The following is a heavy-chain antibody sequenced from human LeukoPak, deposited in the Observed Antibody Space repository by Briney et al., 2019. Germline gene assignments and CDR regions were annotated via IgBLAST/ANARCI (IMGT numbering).Heavy chain of an antibody. CDR2: LFYTGRS. CDR3: ARDWDSRYGSGSYYND. J-gene: IGHJ4*02. D-gene: IGHD3-10*01. Sequence: SETLSLTCTVSGGSLNSISHYWGWVRQPPGKGLEWIGTLFYTGRSDYNPSLKSRVTISGDTSKNEFSLKLSSVTAADTAVYYCARDWDSRYGSGSYYNDWGQGTLVTVSS. V-gene: IGHV4-39*07. CDR1: GGSLNSISHY.